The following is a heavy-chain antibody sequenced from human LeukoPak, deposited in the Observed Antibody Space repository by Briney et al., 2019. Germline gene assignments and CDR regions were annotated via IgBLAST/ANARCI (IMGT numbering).Heavy chain of an antibody. J-gene: IGHJ5*02. V-gene: IGHV4-59*01. CDR1: GGSISSYY. D-gene: IGHD4-17*01. CDR2: IYYSETT. Sequence: SETLSLTCTVSGGSISSYYWSWIRQPPGKGLEWIGYIYYSETTNYNPSLKSRVTISVDTSKNQFSLKLSSVTAADTAFYYCARSRGGYGDYGSWFDPWGQGTLVNVSP. CDR3: ARSRGGYGDYGSWFDP.